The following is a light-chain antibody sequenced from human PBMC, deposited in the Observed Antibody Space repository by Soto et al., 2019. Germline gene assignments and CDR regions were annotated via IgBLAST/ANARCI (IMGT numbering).Light chain of an antibody. V-gene: IGLV1-44*01. CDR1: SSNIGSNT. CDR3: AAWDDSLNGHV. Sequence: QPVLTQPPSASGTPGQRVTISCSGSSSNIGSNTVNWYQQLPGTAPKLLIYSNNQRPSGVPVRFSGSKSGTSASLAISGLQSEDEADYYCAAWDDSLNGHVFGTGTQLTVL. CDR2: SNN. J-gene: IGLJ1*01.